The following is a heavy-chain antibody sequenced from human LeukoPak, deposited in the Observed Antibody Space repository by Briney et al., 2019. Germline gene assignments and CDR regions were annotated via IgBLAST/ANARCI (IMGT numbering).Heavy chain of an antibody. Sequence: GGSVRLSCVASGFDVNDNIMIWVRQAPGQGLEWISIIYASGGAYHAESVRGRFSAFRDTSKNTIFLQMNKLTVGDTAMYYCVRRHDYWGQGTLVTVSS. CDR2: IYASGGA. CDR3: VRRHDY. J-gene: IGHJ4*02. V-gene: IGHV3-53*01. CDR1: GFDVNDNI.